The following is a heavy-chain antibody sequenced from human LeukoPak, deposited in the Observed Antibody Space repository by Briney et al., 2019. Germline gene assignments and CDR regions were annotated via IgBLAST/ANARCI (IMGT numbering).Heavy chain of an antibody. CDR2: ISSSSSYI. CDR1: GFTFSSYS. CDR3: ARSLGRQLRMRDYYYMYV. V-gene: IGHV3-21*01. Sequence: GGSLRLSCAASGFTFSSYSMNWVRQAPGKGLEWVSTISSSSSYIYYADSVKGRFTISRDNAKNSLYLQMNSLRAEDTAVYYCARSLGRQLRMRDYYYMYVWGKGTTVTVSS. D-gene: IGHD2-2*01. J-gene: IGHJ6*03.